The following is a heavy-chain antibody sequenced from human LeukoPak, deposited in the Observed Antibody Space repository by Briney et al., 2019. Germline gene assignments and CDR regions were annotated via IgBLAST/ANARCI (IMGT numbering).Heavy chain of an antibody. CDR2: IIPIFGTA. CDR3: ARGAYYDFWSGYSPYWYFDL. D-gene: IGHD3-3*01. CDR1: GGTFSSYA. Sequence: SVKVSCKASGGTFSSYAISWVRQAPGQGLEWMGGIIPIFGTANYAQKFQGRVTITTDESTSTAYMELSSLRSEDTAVYYCARGAYYDFWSGYSPYWYFDLWGRGTLVTVSS. J-gene: IGHJ2*01. V-gene: IGHV1-69*05.